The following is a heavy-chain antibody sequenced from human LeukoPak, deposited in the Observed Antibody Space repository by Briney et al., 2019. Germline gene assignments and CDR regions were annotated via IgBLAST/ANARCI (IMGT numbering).Heavy chain of an antibody. CDR1: GFTFNSHW. D-gene: IGHD3-10*01. J-gene: IGHJ4*02. V-gene: IGHV3-15*01. Sequence: PGGSLRLSCAASGFTFNSHWMSWVRQAPGKGLEWVGRIKSKTDDGTIDYAAPVKGRFAISRDDSKNTLYLQMNGLKTEDTGVYYCVRGLEFRGVNTPCYWGQGTLVTVSS. CDR2: IKSKTDDGTI. CDR3: VRGLEFRGVNTPCY.